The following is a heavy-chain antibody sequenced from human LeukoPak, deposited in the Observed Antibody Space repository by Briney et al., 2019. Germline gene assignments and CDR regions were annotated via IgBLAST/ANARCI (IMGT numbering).Heavy chain of an antibody. CDR1: GFTFSSYS. CDR2: ISSSSSYI. V-gene: IGHV3-21*01. J-gene: IGHJ6*03. CDR3: ARVVRPYYMDV. Sequence: GGSLRLPCAASGFTFSSYSMNWVRQAPGKGLEWVSSISSSSSYIYYADSVKGRFTISRDNAKNSLYLQMNSLRAEDTAVYYCARVVRPYYMDVWGKGTTVTVSS.